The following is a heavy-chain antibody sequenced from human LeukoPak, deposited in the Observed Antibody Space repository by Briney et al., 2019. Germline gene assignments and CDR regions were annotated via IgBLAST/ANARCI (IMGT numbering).Heavy chain of an antibody. J-gene: IGHJ3*02. CDR1: GYSFTTYW. V-gene: IGHV5-51*01. CDR3: ARMGPGALTADAFDI. D-gene: IGHD1-14*01. CDR2: ISPGDSDT. Sequence: GESLKISCQASGYSFTTYWIGWVRQMPGKGLEWMGNISPGDSDTRYIPSFQGQFTISADKSITTAYLQWSSLKASDTATYYCARMGPGALTADAFDIGGQGTTVTVSS.